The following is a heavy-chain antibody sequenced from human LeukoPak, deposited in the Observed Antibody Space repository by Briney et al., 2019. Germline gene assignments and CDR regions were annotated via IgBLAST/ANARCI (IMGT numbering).Heavy chain of an antibody. V-gene: IGHV4-38-2*01. J-gene: IGHJ6*03. CDR2: IYHSGST. Sequence: SETLSLTCAVSGYSISSDYYWGWIRQPPGKGLEWIGSIYHSGSTYYNPSLKSRVTISVDTSKDQFSLKLSSVTAEDTAVYYCARGLTYYDFWSGHHPGSYYMDVWGKGTTVTVSS. CDR3: ARGLTYYDFWSGHHPGSYYMDV. D-gene: IGHD3-3*01. CDR1: GYSISSDYY.